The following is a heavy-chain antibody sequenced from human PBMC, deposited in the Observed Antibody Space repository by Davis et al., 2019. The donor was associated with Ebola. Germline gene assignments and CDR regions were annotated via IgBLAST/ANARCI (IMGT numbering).Heavy chain of an antibody. Sequence: PGGSLRLSCKGSGYSFTSYWIGWVRQMPGKGLEWMGIIYPGDSDTRYSPSFQGQVTISADKSISTAYLQWSSLKASDTAMYYCARLGPTVMATIYLFDYWGQGTLVTVSS. V-gene: IGHV5-51*01. CDR3: ARLGPTVMATIYLFDY. J-gene: IGHJ4*02. CDR1: GYSFTSYW. CDR2: IYPGDSDT. D-gene: IGHD5-24*01.